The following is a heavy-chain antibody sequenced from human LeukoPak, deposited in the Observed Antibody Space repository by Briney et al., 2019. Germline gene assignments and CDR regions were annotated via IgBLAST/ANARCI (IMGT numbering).Heavy chain of an antibody. V-gene: IGHV3-13*05. CDR2: IGTAGDP. CDR1: GFTFSSYD. Sequence: PGGSLRLSCAASGFTFSSYDMHWVRHATGKGLEWVSAIGTAGDPYYPGSVKGRFTISRENAKNSLYLQMNSLRAGDTAVYYCARAYYYGSGSYFFGYWGQGTLVTVSS. D-gene: IGHD3-10*01. J-gene: IGHJ4*02. CDR3: ARAYYYGSGSYFFGY.